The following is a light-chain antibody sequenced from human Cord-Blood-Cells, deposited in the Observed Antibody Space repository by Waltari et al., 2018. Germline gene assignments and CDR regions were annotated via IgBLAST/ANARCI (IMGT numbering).Light chain of an antibody. Sequence: SSELTQDPAVSVALGQTVRITCHGDSLRSYYASWYQQKPGQAPVLVIYGKNNRPSGIPDRFSGSSSGNTASLTITGAQAEDEADYYCNSRDSSGKRFGGGTKLTVL. V-gene: IGLV3-19*01. CDR2: GKN. CDR3: NSRDSSGKR. J-gene: IGLJ2*01. CDR1: SLRSYY.